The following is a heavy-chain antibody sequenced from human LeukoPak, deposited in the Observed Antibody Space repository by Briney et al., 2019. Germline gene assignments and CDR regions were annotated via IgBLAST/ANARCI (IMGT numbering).Heavy chain of an antibody. D-gene: IGHD3-10*01. CDR3: ARGSPLVRGVIPPPDY. CDR2: ISSSGSTI. Sequence: GGSLRLSCAASGFTFSSYEMNWVRQAPGKGLEWVSYISSSGSTIYYADSVKGRFTISRDNVKNSLYLQMNSLRAEDTAVYYCARGSPLVRGVIPPPDYWGQGTLVTVSS. CDR1: GFTFSSYE. J-gene: IGHJ4*02. V-gene: IGHV3-48*03.